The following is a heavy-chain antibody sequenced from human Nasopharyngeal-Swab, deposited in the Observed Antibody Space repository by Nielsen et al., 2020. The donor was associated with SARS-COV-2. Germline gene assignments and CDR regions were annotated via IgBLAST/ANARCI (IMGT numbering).Heavy chain of an antibody. Sequence: ETLSLTCAASGFTFRSYDMHWVRQGTGKGLEWVSAIGNAGDTYYPGSVKGRFTISRENAKNSFYLQMNGLRADDTAVYYCARARYWLAASGPFFDYWGQGTLVTVSS. J-gene: IGHJ4*02. V-gene: IGHV3-13*01. CDR2: IGNAGDT. D-gene: IGHD6-13*01. CDR3: ARARYWLAASGPFFDY. CDR1: GFTFRSYD.